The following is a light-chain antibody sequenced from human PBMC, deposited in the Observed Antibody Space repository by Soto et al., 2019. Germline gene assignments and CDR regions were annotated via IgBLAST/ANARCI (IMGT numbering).Light chain of an antibody. J-gene: IGKJ5*01. CDR2: DAS. CDR1: QSVSSY. Sequence: EIELTQSPATLSLSAGERATLSCRASQSVSSYLAWYQQKPGQAPRLLIYDASNRATGIPARFSGSGSGTDFTLTISSREPEDFAVYYCQQRSNWPPRTFGQGTRLEIK. V-gene: IGKV3-11*01. CDR3: QQRSNWPPRT.